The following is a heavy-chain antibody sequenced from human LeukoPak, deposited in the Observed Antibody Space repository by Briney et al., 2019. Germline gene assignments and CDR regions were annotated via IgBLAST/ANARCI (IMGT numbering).Heavy chain of an antibody. CDR1: GYTFTRYL. CDR2: INPSSSGT. Sequence: GASVKDSCKAPGYTFTRYLIQWVRQTPGQGLEWLGIINPSSSGTTFAQKFQGRVTMTRDTSTSTVYMELSSLRSDDTAVYYCVRDFYGGNSNGPDHWGQGTLVTVSS. CDR3: VRDFYGGNSNGPDH. J-gene: IGHJ4*02. V-gene: IGHV1-46*01. D-gene: IGHD4-23*01.